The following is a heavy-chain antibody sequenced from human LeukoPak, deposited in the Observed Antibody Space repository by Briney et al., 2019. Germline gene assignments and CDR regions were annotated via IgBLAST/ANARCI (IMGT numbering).Heavy chain of an antibody. CDR1: GFIFSNYA. CDR3: ARDQEVVPAATDAFDI. Sequence: GGSLRLSCAASGFIFSNYALSWVRQAPGKGLEWVSAMTGGTYSTYYADSVKGRFTISRDNAKNILYLQMNSLRAEDTAVYYCARDQEVVPAATDAFDIWGQGTMVTVSS. D-gene: IGHD2-2*01. CDR2: MTGGTYST. V-gene: IGHV3-23*01. J-gene: IGHJ3*02.